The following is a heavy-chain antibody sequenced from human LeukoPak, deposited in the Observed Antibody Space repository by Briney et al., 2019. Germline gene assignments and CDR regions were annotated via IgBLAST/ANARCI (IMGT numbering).Heavy chain of an antibody. CDR3: ARLRDSSGYYPPYFDY. D-gene: IGHD3-22*01. V-gene: IGHV4-39*01. CDR2: IYYSGST. Sequence: PGGSLRLSCVASGFTFSSYSMKWVRQPPGKGLEWIGSIYYSGSTYYNPSLKSRVTISVDTSKNQFSLKLSSVTAADTAVYYCARLRDSSGYYPPYFDYWGQGTLVTVSS. CDR1: GFTFSSYSMK. J-gene: IGHJ4*02.